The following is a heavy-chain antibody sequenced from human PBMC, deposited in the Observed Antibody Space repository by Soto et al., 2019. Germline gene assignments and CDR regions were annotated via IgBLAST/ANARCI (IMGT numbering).Heavy chain of an antibody. CDR3: AKGLRFLDYFDY. CDR1: GFTFRSYG. CDR2: ISYDGSNK. D-gene: IGHD3-3*01. Sequence: GGSLRLSCAASGFTFRSYGMHWVRQAPGKGLEWVAVISYDGSNKYYADSVKGRFTISRDNSKNPLYLQMNSLIAEDTAVYYCAKGLRFLDYFDYWGQGTLVTVSS. V-gene: IGHV3-30*18. J-gene: IGHJ4*02.